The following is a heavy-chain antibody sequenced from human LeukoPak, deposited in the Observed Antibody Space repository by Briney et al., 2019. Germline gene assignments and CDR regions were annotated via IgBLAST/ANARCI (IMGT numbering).Heavy chain of an antibody. J-gene: IGHJ4*02. CDR2: ISDSGRTI. Sequence: GGSLRLSCAASGFTFSDHYMNWIRQAPGKGLEWVSYISDSGRTISYADSVRGRFTISRDNSKNTLYLQMNSLRAEDTAIYYCARKMIGVVTRDYWGQGTLVTVSS. V-gene: IGHV3-11*01. CDR3: ARKMIGVVTRDY. D-gene: IGHD3-3*01. CDR1: GFTFSDHY.